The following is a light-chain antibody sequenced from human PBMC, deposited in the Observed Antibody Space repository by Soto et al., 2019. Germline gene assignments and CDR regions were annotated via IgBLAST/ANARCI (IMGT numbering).Light chain of an antibody. V-gene: IGKV1-5*01. CDR3: LQDINYPWT. CDR1: QSIQTW. CDR2: DAS. J-gene: IGKJ1*01. Sequence: DIPMTQSPSTLSASVGDRVTISCRASQSIQTWLAWYQQRPGKAPNLLIFDASDLASGVSSRFSGSGSGAEFTLTISSLQADDFATYYCLQDINYPWTFGQGTKVEIK.